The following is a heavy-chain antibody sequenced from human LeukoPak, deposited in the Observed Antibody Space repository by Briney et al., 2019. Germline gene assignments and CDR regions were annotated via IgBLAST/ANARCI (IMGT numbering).Heavy chain of an antibody. CDR1: GFTVSSNY. CDR3: ARQIEIGHDYVDAFDI. CDR2: IYSGGST. V-gene: IGHV3-53*01. J-gene: IGHJ3*02. Sequence: GGSLRLSCAASGFTVSSNYMSWVRQAPGKGLEWVSVIYSGGSTYYADSVKGRFTISRDNSKNTLYLQMNSLRAEDTAVYYCARQIEIGHDYVDAFDIWGQGTMVTVSS. D-gene: IGHD4-17*01.